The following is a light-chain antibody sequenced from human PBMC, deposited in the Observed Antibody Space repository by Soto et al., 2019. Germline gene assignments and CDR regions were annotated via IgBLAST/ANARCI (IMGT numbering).Light chain of an antibody. CDR2: YDS. CDR3: QVWDSSSDHWV. Sequence: SYELTQPPSVSVAPGKTARITCGGNNIGGKSVHWYHQKPGQAPVLVIYYDSDRPSGIPERFSGSNSGNTATLTISRVEAGDEADYYCQVWDSSSDHWVFGGGTKLSVL. J-gene: IGLJ3*02. CDR1: NIGGKS. V-gene: IGLV3-21*04.